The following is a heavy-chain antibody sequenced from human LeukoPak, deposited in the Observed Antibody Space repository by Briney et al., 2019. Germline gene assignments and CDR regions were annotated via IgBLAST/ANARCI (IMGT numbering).Heavy chain of an antibody. D-gene: IGHD2-2*02. CDR1: GGSISSGGYY. CDR3: ARGTLGYCSSTSCYSEELFYFDY. J-gene: IGHJ4*02. V-gene: IGHV4-30-2*01. Sequence: SQTLSLTCTVSGGSISSGGYYWSWIRQPPGKGLEWIGYIYHSGSTYYNPSLKSRVTISVDRSKNQFSLKLSSVTAADTAVYYCARGTLGYCSSTSCYSEELFYFDYWGQGTLVTVSS. CDR2: IYHSGST.